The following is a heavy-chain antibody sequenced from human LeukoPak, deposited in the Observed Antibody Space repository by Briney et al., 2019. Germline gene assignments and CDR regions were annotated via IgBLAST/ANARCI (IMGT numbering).Heavy chain of an antibody. V-gene: IGHV3-33*01. J-gene: IGHJ4*02. CDR1: GFIFTKYG. CDR3: GRVGYGGYSVPIDY. D-gene: IGHD4-23*01. CDR2: IWYDGSQK. Sequence: GGSLRLSCAASGFIFTKYGMHWVRQAPGKGLEWVAIIWYDGSQKHYADSVKGRFAISRDDSNYILYLEMNSLTAEDTAIYCGRVGYGGYSVPIDYWGQGTLVTVSS.